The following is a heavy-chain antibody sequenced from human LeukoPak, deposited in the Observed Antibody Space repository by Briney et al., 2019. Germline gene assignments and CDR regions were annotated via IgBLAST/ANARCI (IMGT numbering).Heavy chain of an antibody. Sequence: GGSLRLSCAASGFTFSSYWMHWVRQAPGKGLVWVSRINSDGSSTSYADSVKGRFTISRDNAKNTLYLQMNSLRAEGTAVYYCARGGSSWYKYYYMDVWGKGTTVTVSS. CDR3: ARGGSSWYKYYYMDV. V-gene: IGHV3-74*01. J-gene: IGHJ6*03. CDR1: GFTFSSYW. D-gene: IGHD6-13*01. CDR2: INSDGSST.